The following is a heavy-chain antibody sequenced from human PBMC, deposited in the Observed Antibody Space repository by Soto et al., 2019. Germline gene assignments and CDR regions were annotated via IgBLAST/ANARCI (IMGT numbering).Heavy chain of an antibody. D-gene: IGHD3-10*01. CDR1: GFAFDDYT. Sequence: EVQLVESGGVVVQPGGSLRLSCAASGFAFDDYTMHWVRQAPGKGLEWVSLISWDGGSTYYADSVKGRFTISRDNSKNSLYLQMNSLRTEDTALYYCAKAHFSESVPGFYSYYGMGVWGQGTTVTVSS. CDR3: AKAHFSESVPGFYSYYGMGV. J-gene: IGHJ6*02. CDR2: ISWDGGST. V-gene: IGHV3-43*01.